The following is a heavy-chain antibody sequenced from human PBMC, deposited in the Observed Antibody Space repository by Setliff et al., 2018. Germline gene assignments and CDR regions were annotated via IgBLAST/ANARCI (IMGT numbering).Heavy chain of an antibody. CDR1: GYSISSGYI. Sequence: SETLSLTCTVSGYSISSGYIWGWIRQPPGKGLEWVGNIGHTGSINYNPSLKSRLTISRDTSKNQVSLKLNSVTATDSAVYYCARDLGHGGDSDYWGQGIQVTVSS. CDR2: IGHTGSI. CDR3: ARDLGHGGDSDY. V-gene: IGHV4-38-2*02. J-gene: IGHJ4*02. D-gene: IGHD2-21*02.